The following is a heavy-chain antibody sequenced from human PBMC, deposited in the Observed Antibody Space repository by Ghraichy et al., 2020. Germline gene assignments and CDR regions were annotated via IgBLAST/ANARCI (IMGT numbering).Heavy chain of an antibody. D-gene: IGHD5-18*01. CDR3: ARRGCGYSLVYYGLDV. CDR2: VHYTGNT. V-gene: IGHV4-59*08. J-gene: IGHJ6*02. Sequence: SETLSLICTVSGGSIRGHYWSWIRQPPGKGLEWIGYVHYTGNTDYSPSIKSRATISLDTPRNQFSLTLTSVTAADTAVYYCARRGCGYSLVYYGLDVWGQGTTVTVSS. CDR1: GGSIRGHY.